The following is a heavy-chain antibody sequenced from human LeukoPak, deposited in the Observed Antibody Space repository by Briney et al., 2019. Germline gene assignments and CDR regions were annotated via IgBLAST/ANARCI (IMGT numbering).Heavy chain of an antibody. CDR1: GFTFSSYG. Sequence: QSGGSLRLSCAASGFTFSSYGMHWVRQAPGKGLEWVAFIRYDGSNKYYADSVKGRFTISRDNSKNTLYLQMNSLRAEDTAVYYCAIISGWYGAFDIWGQGTMVTVSS. CDR2: IRYDGSNK. D-gene: IGHD6-19*01. V-gene: IGHV3-30*02. J-gene: IGHJ3*02. CDR3: AIISGWYGAFDI.